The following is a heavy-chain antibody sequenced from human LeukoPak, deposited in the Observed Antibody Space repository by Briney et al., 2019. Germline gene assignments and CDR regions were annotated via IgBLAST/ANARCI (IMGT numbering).Heavy chain of an antibody. V-gene: IGHV1-3*01. D-gene: IGHD3-9*01. CDR2: INADNGNT. CDR1: GYTFTTYA. CDR3: ARAPYDILTGYSLNWFDP. J-gene: IGHJ5*02. Sequence: ASVKVSCKASGYTFTTYAMHWVRQAPGQRLEWMGWINADNGNTKYSQKFQGRVIITRDTSAYTAYMELSSLNSEDTAVYYCARAPYDILTGYSLNWFDPWGQRTLVTVSS.